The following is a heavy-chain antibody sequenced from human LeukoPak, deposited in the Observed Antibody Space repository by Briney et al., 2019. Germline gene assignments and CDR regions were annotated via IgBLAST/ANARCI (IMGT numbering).Heavy chain of an antibody. V-gene: IGHV3-48*03. CDR1: GFPFSSYE. J-gene: IGHJ6*02. CDR2: ISSSGSTI. CDR3: ARDFLGEGATPPGYYYGMDV. Sequence: GGSLRLSCAASGFPFSSYEMNWVRQAPGKGLEWVSYISSSGSTIYYADSVKGRFTISRDNAKNSLYLQMNSLRAEDTAVYYCARDFLGEGATPPGYYYGMDVWGQGTTVTVSS. D-gene: IGHD1-26*01.